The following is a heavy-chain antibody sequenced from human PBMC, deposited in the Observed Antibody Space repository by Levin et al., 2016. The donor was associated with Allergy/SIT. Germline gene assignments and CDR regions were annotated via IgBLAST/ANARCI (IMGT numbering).Heavy chain of an antibody. V-gene: IGHV4-59*01. D-gene: IGHD6-6*01. CDR2: IYYSGST. J-gene: IGHJ4*02. Sequence: SETLSLTCTVSGGSISSYYWSWIRQPPGEGLEWIGYIYYSGSTNYNPSLKSRVTLSVDTSKNQFSLKLTSVTAADTAVYYCAREVRGFSSSSGFDYWGQGTLVTVSS. CDR3: AREVRGFSSSSGFDY. CDR1: GGSISSYY.